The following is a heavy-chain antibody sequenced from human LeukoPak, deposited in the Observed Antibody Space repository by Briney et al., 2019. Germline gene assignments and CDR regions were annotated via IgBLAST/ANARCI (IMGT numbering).Heavy chain of an antibody. J-gene: IGHJ4*02. CDR1: GGSISSYY. CDR3: ARDSIAVAGTWYFDY. D-gene: IGHD6-19*01. Sequence: SETLSLTCTVSGGSISSYYWSWIRQPAGKGLEWIGRIYTSGSTNYNPSLKSRVTMSVDTSKNQLSLKLSSVTAADTAVYYCARDSIAVAGTWYFDYWGQGTLVTVSS. V-gene: IGHV4-4*07. CDR2: IYTSGST.